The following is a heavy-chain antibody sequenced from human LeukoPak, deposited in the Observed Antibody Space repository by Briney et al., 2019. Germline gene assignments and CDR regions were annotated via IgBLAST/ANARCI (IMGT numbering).Heavy chain of an antibody. J-gene: IGHJ4*02. CDR2: IKQDGSEK. CDR3: ASRHDSSGRYPDY. D-gene: IGHD3-22*01. CDR1: GFTFSSCW. V-gene: IGHV3-7*01. Sequence: QPGGSLRLSCAASGFTFSSCWMLWVRQAPGKGLEWVANIKQDGSEKYYVDSVKGRFTISRDNAKKSLYLQMNSLRAEDPAVYYCASRHDSSGRYPDYWGQGTLVTVSS.